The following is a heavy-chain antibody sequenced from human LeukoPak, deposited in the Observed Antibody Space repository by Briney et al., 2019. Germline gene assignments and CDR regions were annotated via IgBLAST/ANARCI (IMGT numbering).Heavy chain of an antibody. V-gene: IGHV3-48*01. Sequence: GGSLRLSCAASGFTFSSYSMNWVRQAPGKGLEWVSYISSSSSTIYYADSVKGRFTISRDNAKNSLYLQMNSLRAEDTAVYYCARGGIVVVYPYYFDYWGQGTLVTVSS. J-gene: IGHJ4*02. CDR1: GFTFSSYS. CDR2: ISSSSSTI. CDR3: ARGGIVVVYPYYFDY. D-gene: IGHD3-22*01.